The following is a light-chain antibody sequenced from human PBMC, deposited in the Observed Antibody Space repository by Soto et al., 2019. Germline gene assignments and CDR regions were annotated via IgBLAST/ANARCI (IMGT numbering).Light chain of an antibody. CDR3: QQYDSFSVT. CDR1: QSISSW. J-gene: IGKJ5*01. Sequence: DIQMTQSPSTLSASVGARVTITCRASQSISSWLAWYQQKQGRAPKLLIYDSSSLESGVPSRFSGSGSGTELRITISTMQPDDGETYYCQQYDSFSVTFGQGTRLEIK. V-gene: IGKV1-5*01. CDR2: DSS.